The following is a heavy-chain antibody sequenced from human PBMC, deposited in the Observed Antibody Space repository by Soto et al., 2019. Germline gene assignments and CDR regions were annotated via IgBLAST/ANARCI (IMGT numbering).Heavy chain of an antibody. J-gene: IGHJ4*02. CDR2: IYHSGST. Sequence: PSETLSLTCAVSGGSISSGGYSWSWIRQPPGKGLEWIGYIYHSGSTYYNPSLKSRVTISVDRSKNQFSLKLSSVTAADTAVYYCARVAAAGTESYYFDYWGQGTLVTVSS. V-gene: IGHV4-30-2*01. CDR3: ARVAAAGTESYYFDY. D-gene: IGHD6-13*01. CDR1: GGSISSGGYS.